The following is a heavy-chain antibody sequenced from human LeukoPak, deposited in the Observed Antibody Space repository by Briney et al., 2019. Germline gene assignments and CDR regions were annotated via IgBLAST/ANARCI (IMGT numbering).Heavy chain of an antibody. V-gene: IGHV4-30-4*08. Sequence: SWVRQPPGKGLEWIGYIYYSGSTYYNPSLKSRVTISVDTSKNQFSLKLSSVTAADTAVYYCARVEMVAARPGFFDYWGQGTLVTVSS. CDR3: ARVEMVAARPGFFDY. CDR2: IYYSGST. D-gene: IGHD6-6*01. J-gene: IGHJ4*02.